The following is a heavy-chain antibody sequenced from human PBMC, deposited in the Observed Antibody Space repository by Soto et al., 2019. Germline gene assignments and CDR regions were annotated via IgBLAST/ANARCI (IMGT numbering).Heavy chain of an antibody. D-gene: IGHD3-22*01. CDR1: GGAFSSYA. Sequence: ASVKVSCKASGGAFSSYAISWVRQAPGQGLEWMGGIIPIFGTANYAQKFQGRVTITADESTSTAYMELSSLRSEDTAVYYCASFTYYYDSSGSYYFDYWGQGTLVTVSS. V-gene: IGHV1-69*13. CDR3: ASFTYYYDSSGSYYFDY. CDR2: IIPIFGTA. J-gene: IGHJ4*02.